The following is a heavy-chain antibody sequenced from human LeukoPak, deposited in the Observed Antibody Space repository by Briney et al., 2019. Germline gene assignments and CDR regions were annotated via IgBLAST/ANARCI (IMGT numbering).Heavy chain of an antibody. V-gene: IGHV3-43D*03. J-gene: IGHJ4*02. D-gene: IGHD3-10*01. CDR1: GFTFDDYA. CDR3: AKDKFDGSGSYYFDY. Sequence: PGGSLRLSCAASGFTFDDYAMHWVRQAPGKGLEWVSLISWDGGRTYYADSVKGRFTISRGNSKNSLYLQMNSLRAEDTALYYCAKDKFDGSGSYYFDYWGQGTLVTVSS. CDR2: ISWDGGRT.